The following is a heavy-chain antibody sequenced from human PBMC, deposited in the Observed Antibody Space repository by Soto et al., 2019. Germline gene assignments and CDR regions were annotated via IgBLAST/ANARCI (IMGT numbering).Heavy chain of an antibody. J-gene: IGHJ6*02. CDR1: GFTFTSYW. Sequence: PGGSLRLSCVASGFTFTSYWMSWARQAPGKGLEWVANIKGDGSEKRYVDSVKGRLTISRDNAKNSVYLQMNSLRVEDTALYYCGRDEVRNGVGVWGQGTTVTVSS. CDR2: IKGDGSEK. V-gene: IGHV3-7*01. CDR3: GRDEVRNGVGV.